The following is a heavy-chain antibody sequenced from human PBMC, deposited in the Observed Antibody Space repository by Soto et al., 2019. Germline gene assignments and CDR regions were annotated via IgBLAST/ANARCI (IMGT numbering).Heavy chain of an antibody. CDR3: AREGVGATAVGYFDY. Sequence: PSETLSLTCTVSGGSISSGDYYWSWIRQPPGKGLEWIGYIYYSGSTYYNPSLKSRVTISVDTSKNQFSLKLSSVTAADTAVYYCAREGVGATAVGYFDYWGQGTLGTVSS. CDR1: GGSISSGDYY. J-gene: IGHJ4*02. D-gene: IGHD1-26*01. V-gene: IGHV4-30-4*01. CDR2: IYYSGST.